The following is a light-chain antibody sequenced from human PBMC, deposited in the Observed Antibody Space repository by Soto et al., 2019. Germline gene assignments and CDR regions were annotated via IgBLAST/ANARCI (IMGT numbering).Light chain of an antibody. Sequence: QLVLTQSPSASASLGASVKLTCTLSSGHSSYPIAWHQQQPEKGPRYLMKLNSDGSHSKGDGIPDRFSGSSSGAERYLTISNLQSEDEADYYCQTWGTGEVFGGGTQVTVL. CDR1: SGHSSYP. V-gene: IGLV4-69*01. CDR2: LNSDGSH. CDR3: QTWGTGEV. J-gene: IGLJ2*01.